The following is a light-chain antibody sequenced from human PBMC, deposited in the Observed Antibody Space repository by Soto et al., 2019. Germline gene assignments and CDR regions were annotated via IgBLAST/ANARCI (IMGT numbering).Light chain of an antibody. V-gene: IGKV3-20*01. CDR3: QQYGSSPPVYT. J-gene: IGKJ2*01. Sequence: EIVLTQSPGTLSLSPGERATLSCRASQSVSSSYLAWYQQKPGQAPRLLIYGASSRATGIPDRFSGSGSGSDFTLTISRLEPEDFAVYYCQQYGSSPPVYTFAQGTKVDIK. CDR2: GAS. CDR1: QSVSSSY.